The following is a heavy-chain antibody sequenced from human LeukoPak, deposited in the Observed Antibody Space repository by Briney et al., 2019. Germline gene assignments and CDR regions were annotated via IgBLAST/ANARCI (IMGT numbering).Heavy chain of an antibody. V-gene: IGHV4-38-2*02. J-gene: IGHJ4*02. CDR3: ARPSRYSRRFDY. CDR1: GYSISSGYY. Sequence: SETLSLTCTVSGYSISSGYYWGWIRQPPGKGLEWIGEINHSGSTNYNPSLKSRVTISVDTSKNQFSLKLSSVTAADTAVYYCARPSRYSRRFDYWGQGTLVTVSS. CDR2: INHSGST. D-gene: IGHD6-13*01.